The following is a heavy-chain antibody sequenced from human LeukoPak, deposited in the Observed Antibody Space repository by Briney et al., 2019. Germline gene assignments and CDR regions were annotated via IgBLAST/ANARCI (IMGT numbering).Heavy chain of an antibody. CDR3: ARGGVAYCGGDCSPIWFDP. CDR1: GYTFTSYD. Sequence: ASVKVSCKASGYTFTSYDINWVRQAAGQGLEWMGWMNPNSGNTVYAQKFQGRVTITTNTSISTAYMELSSLRSEDTAVYYCARGGVAYCGGDCSPIWFDPWGQGTLVTVSS. CDR2: MNPNSGNT. V-gene: IGHV1-8*03. J-gene: IGHJ5*02. D-gene: IGHD2-21*01.